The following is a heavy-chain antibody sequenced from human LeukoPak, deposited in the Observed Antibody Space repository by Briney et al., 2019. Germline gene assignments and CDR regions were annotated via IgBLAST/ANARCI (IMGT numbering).Heavy chain of an antibody. J-gene: IGHJ4*02. Sequence: EASVKVSCKASGYTFTSYGISWVRQAPGQGLEWMGWISSYSGGTTYAQNFRGRVTMTRDTSISTAYMELSSLRSDDTAVYYCARGGSYTSGYYWGQGTLVTVSP. V-gene: IGHV1-18*01. CDR1: GYTFTSYG. CDR2: ISSYSGGT. D-gene: IGHD5-18*01. CDR3: ARGGSYTSGYY.